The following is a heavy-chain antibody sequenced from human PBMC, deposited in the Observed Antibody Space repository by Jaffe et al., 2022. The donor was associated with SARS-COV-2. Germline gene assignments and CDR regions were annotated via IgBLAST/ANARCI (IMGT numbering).Heavy chain of an antibody. D-gene: IGHD2-2*01. J-gene: IGHJ6*02. CDR3: ARGQCLGSTSCYYYYYYGMDV. Sequence: QLQLQESGPGLVKPSETLSLTCTVSGGSISSSSYYWGWIRQPPGKGLEWIGSIYYSGSTYYNPSLKSRVTISVDTSKNQFSLKLSSVTAADTAVYYCARGQCLGSTSCYYYYYYGMDVWGQGTTVTVSS. CDR2: IYYSGST. CDR1: GGSISSSSYY. V-gene: IGHV4-39*01.